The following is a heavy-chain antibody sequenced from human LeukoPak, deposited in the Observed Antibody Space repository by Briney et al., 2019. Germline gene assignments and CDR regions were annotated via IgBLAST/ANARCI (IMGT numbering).Heavy chain of an antibody. V-gene: IGHV3-23*01. D-gene: IGHD3-22*01. CDR2: ITDSGDTT. Sequence: GGSLRLSCAASGFTFRAYGMTWVRQAPGKGLEWVSVITDSGDTTYYAGSVKGRFTISRDNSKNTLYLQMNSLRADDTAVYYCAKGYDSTYYFYYFMDVWGKGTTVTISS. CDR3: AKGYDSTYYFYYFMDV. CDR1: GFTFRAYG. J-gene: IGHJ6*03.